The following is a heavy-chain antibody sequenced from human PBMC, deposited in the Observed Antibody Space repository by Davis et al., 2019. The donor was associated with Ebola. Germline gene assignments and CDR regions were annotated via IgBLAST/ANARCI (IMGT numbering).Heavy chain of an antibody. CDR3: ARGRYYYGSGSYQTYYFDY. CDR2: INPSGGST. J-gene: IGHJ4*02. Sequence: ASVKASCKASGYTFTSYYMHWVRQAPGQGLEWMGIINPSGGSTSYAQKFQGRVTMTRDTSTSTVYMELSSLRSEDTAVYYCARGRYYYGSGSYQTYYFDYWGQGTLVTVSS. V-gene: IGHV1-46*01. CDR1: GYTFTSYY. D-gene: IGHD3-10*01.